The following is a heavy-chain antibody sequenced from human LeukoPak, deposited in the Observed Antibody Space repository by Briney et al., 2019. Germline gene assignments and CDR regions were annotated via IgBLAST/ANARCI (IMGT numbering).Heavy chain of an antibody. CDR3: ARDHPSQGPIGIDY. CDR2: INPNSGGT. J-gene: IGHJ4*02. V-gene: IGHV1-2*02. D-gene: IGHD1-26*01. CDR1: GYTFTGYY. Sequence: ASVKVSCKASGYTFTGYYMHWVRQAPGQGLEWMGWINPNSGGTNYAQKFQGRVTMTRDTSISTAYMELSRLRSDDTAVYYCARDHPSQGPIGIDYWGQGTLVTVSS.